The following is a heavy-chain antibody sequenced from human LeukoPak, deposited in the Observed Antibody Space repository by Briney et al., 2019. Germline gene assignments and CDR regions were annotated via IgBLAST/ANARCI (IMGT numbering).Heavy chain of an antibody. CDR2: ISGSGGST. CDR1: GFTFSSYA. D-gene: IGHD3-10*01. Sequence: PGGSLRLSCVASGFTFSSYAMSWVRQAPGKGLEWVSAISGSGGSTYYADSVKGRFTISRDNSKNTLYLQMNSLRAEDTAVYYCAKDSGGSGRVRSIWGQGTMVTVSS. V-gene: IGHV3-23*01. J-gene: IGHJ3*02. CDR3: AKDSGGSGRVRSI.